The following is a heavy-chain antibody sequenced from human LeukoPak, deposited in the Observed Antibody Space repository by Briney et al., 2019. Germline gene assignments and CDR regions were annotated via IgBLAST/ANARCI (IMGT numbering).Heavy chain of an antibody. Sequence: PSEPLSLTCTVSGGSMSSFYWGWLRPPPGKGLEWIGYIYYSGSTNYNPSLKSRVTISVATSKNQFSLKLSSVTAADTAVYYCARRSGGNNFYYGMDVWGQGTPVTVSS. J-gene: IGHJ6*02. D-gene: IGHD4-23*01. V-gene: IGHV4-59*08. CDR2: IYYSGST. CDR3: ARRSGGNNFYYGMDV. CDR1: GGSMSSFY.